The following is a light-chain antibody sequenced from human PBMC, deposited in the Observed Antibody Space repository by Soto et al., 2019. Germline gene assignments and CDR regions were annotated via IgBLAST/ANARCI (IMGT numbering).Light chain of an antibody. Sequence: EIVMTQSPATLSVSPGGRATLSCRASQSISGALAWYQQKPGQAPRLLIYGASTRATSFPARFSGSGSGTDFTLTISNLQSEDFAVYYCQQYNNWPWTFXQGTKVDIK. CDR3: QQYNNWPWT. CDR1: QSISGA. J-gene: IGKJ1*01. V-gene: IGKV3-15*01. CDR2: GAS.